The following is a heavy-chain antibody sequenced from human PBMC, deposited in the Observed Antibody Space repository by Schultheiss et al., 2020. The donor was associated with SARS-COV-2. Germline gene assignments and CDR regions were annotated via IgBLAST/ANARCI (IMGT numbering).Heavy chain of an antibody. CDR1: GFTFSSYS. J-gene: IGHJ3*02. Sequence: GGSLRLSCSASGFTFSSYSVNWVRQAPGKGLEWVSYISSSGSTIYYADSVKGRFTISRDNAKNSLYLQMNSLRAEDTAVYYCARAVEQQLVGDAFDIWGQGTMVTVSS. V-gene: IGHV3-48*04. CDR3: ARAVEQQLVGDAFDI. CDR2: ISSSGSTI. D-gene: IGHD6-13*01.